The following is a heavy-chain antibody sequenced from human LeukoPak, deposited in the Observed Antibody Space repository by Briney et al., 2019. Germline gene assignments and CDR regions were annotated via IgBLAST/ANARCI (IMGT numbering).Heavy chain of an antibody. D-gene: IGHD3-10*01. CDR1: GFTFRSYW. CDR2: IKQDGSET. V-gene: IGHV3-7*01. CDR3: ARGGQAGTGDL. J-gene: IGHJ5*02. Sequence: TGGSLRLSCAASGFTFRSYWMTWVRQSPGKGLEWVANIKQDGSETHHVDSVKGRFTISRDNAKDSLYLEMNSLRAEDTAVYYCARGGQAGTGDLWGQGTLVTVSS.